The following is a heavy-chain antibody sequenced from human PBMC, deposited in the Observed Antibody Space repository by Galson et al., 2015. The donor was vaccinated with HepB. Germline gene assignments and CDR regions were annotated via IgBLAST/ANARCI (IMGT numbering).Heavy chain of an antibody. CDR2: INHSGST. D-gene: IGHD6-13*01. V-gene: IGHV4-34*01. Sequence: LFLTCAVYGGSFRGYYWSWIRQHPGKGLEWIGEINHSGSTNYNPSLKSRVTISVDTSKNQFSLKLSSVTAADTAVYYCARTFLKVGIAAAGQYDYWGQGTLVTVSS. CDR3: ARTFLKVGIAAAGQYDY. J-gene: IGHJ4*02. CDR1: GGSFRGYY.